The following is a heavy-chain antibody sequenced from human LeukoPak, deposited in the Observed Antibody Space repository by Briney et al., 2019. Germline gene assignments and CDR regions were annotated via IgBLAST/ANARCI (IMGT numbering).Heavy chain of an antibody. V-gene: IGHV3-21*01. CDR1: GFTFSSYS. CDR2: ISSSSSYI. Sequence: PGGSLRLSCAASGFTFSSYSMNWVRQAPGKGLEWVSSISSSSSYIYYADSVRGRFTISRDNAKNSLYLQMNSLRAEDTAVYYCARDRGLSSITMVRGYVDVWGQGTTVTVSS. CDR3: ARDRGLSSITMVRGYVDV. J-gene: IGHJ6*02. D-gene: IGHD3-10*01.